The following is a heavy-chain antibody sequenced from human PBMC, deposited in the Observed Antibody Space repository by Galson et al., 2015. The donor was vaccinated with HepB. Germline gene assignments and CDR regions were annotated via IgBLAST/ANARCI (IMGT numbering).Heavy chain of an antibody. J-gene: IGHJ4*02. CDR1: GFMFPVFY. CDR3: ASMLASSGSEDTGWMYFDF. V-gene: IGHV3-7*03. CDR2: IRQDGSEK. Sequence: SLRLSCAASGFMFPVFYMTWVRQAPGKGLEWVANIRQDGSEKFYADSVKGRFTVSRDNSENSVFLHMDSLRPDDTAMYFCASMLASSGSEDTGWMYFDFWSQGAVVTVSS. D-gene: IGHD3-22*01.